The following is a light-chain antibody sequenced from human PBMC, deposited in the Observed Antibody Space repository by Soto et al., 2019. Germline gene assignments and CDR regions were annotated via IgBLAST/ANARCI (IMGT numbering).Light chain of an antibody. J-gene: IGKJ1*01. Sequence: EIVMTQSPATLSVSPGERATLSCRASQSVSSNLAWYQQKPGQAPSLLIYGVSTRATGIPARFSGSGSGTEFTLTITSLQYEDFAVYYCQQYNNWPHPFGQGTKLEIK. CDR1: QSVSSN. CDR3: QQYNNWPHP. V-gene: IGKV3-15*01. CDR2: GVS.